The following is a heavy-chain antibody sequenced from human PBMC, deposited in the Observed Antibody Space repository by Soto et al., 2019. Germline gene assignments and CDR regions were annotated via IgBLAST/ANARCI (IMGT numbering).Heavy chain of an antibody. CDR3: ARSSPSTSIAARRGNYYYYYMDV. CDR2: ISAYNGNT. Sequence: ASVKVSCKASGYTFTSYGISWVRQAPGQGLEWMGWISAYNGNTNYAQKLQGRVTMTTDTSTSTAYMELRSLRSDDTAVYYCARSSPSTSIAARRGNYYYYYMDVWGKGTTVTVSS. CDR1: GYTFTSYG. J-gene: IGHJ6*03. D-gene: IGHD6-6*01. V-gene: IGHV1-18*01.